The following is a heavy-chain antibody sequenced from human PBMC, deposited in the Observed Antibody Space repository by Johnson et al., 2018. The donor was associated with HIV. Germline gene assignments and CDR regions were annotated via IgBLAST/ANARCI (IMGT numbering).Heavy chain of an antibody. CDR2: ISSNGGST. Sequence: VQLVESGGGVVQPGRSLRLSCAASGFTFSSYAMHWVRQAPGKGLEYVSAISSNGGSTYYANSVKGRFTISRDNSKNTLYLHMNSLRAEDTAVYYCARWIQLWVAFDIWGQGKMVTVSS. V-gene: IGHV3-64*01. J-gene: IGHJ3*02. CDR3: ARWIQLWVAFDI. CDR1: GFTFSSYA. D-gene: IGHD5-18*01.